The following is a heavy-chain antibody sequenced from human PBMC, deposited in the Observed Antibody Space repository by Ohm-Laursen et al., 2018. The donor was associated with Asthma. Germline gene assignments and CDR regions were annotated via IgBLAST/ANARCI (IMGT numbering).Heavy chain of an antibody. J-gene: IGHJ4*02. D-gene: IGHD6-19*01. CDR3: ARVASGWFTTGFDY. CDR1: GGSFSGYY. V-gene: IGHV4-34*01. CDR2: INHSGST. Sequence: SETLSLTCAVYGGSFSGYYWSWIRQPPGKGLEWIGEINHSGSTNYNPSLKSRVTISVDTSKNQFSLKLSSVTAADTAVYYCARVASGWFTTGFDYWGQGTLVTVSS.